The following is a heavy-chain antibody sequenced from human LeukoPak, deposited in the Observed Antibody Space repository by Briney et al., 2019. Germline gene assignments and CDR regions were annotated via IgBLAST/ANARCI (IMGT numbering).Heavy chain of an antibody. CDR3: ARFTYCGGDCYSLDY. Sequence: SETLSLTCTASAGSISSYFWSWIRQPPGKGVEWIGNICYTGSTYYYPAPQNRVTITVDTSENQFSLTLISVTAADTAVYYCARFTYCGGDCYSLDYWGQGTLVTVSS. V-gene: IGHV4-59*01. CDR2: ICYTGST. CDR1: AGSISSYF. J-gene: IGHJ4*02. D-gene: IGHD2-21*02.